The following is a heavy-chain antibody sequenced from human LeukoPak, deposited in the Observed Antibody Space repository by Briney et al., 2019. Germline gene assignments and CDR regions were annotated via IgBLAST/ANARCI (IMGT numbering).Heavy chain of an antibody. CDR1: GYTFSDYY. Sequence: ASVKVSCKASGYTFSDYYVHWVRQAPGQGLEWMGWINPNSGGTHYAQKFQGRVTMTRDTSISTAYMELSRLRPDDTAVYYCARYETVGELGWFDPWGQGTLVTVSS. D-gene: IGHD3-10*01. CDR2: INPNSGGT. V-gene: IGHV1-2*02. CDR3: ARYETVGELGWFDP. J-gene: IGHJ5*02.